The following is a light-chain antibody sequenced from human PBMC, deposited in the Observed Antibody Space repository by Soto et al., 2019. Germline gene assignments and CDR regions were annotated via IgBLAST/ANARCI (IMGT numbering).Light chain of an antibody. Sequence: DIQMTQSPSSLSAFVGDRVTIICRASQDIGNFLAWYQQKPGKVPKLLIYAASTLQSGVPSRFSGSGSGTDFTLTISSLQPEDVATYYCQKCKVAPFTFGGGTKVDIK. CDR2: AAS. V-gene: IGKV1-27*01. J-gene: IGKJ4*01. CDR1: QDIGNF. CDR3: QKCKVAPFT.